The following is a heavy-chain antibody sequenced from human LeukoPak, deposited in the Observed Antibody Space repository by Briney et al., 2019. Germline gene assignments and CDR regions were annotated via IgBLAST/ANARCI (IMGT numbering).Heavy chain of an antibody. CDR1: GYTFTSYG. D-gene: IGHD6-13*01. CDR3: ARDGLVPSSSWYYYYYYYMDV. V-gene: IGHV1-18*01. J-gene: IGHJ6*03. Sequence: ASVKVSCKASGYTFTSYGISWVRQAPGQGLERMGWISAYNGNTNYAQKLQGRVTMTTDTSTSTAYMELRSLRSDDTAVYYCARDGLVPSSSWYYYYYYYMDVWGKGTTVTVSS. CDR2: ISAYNGNT.